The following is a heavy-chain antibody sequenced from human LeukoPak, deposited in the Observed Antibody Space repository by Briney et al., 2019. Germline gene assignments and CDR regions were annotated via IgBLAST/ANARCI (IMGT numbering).Heavy chain of an antibody. Sequence: SQTLSLTCAISGDTVSSNSAAWNWIRQSPSRGLEWLGRTYFRSRWYNDYAESVKGRISINPDTSKNQFSLQLNSVNPEDTAVYYCANFYLDNWSQGSLVTVSS. J-gene: IGHJ4*02. D-gene: IGHD2/OR15-2a*01. CDR2: TYFRSRWYN. V-gene: IGHV6-1*01. CDR1: GDTVSSNSAA. CDR3: ANFYLDN.